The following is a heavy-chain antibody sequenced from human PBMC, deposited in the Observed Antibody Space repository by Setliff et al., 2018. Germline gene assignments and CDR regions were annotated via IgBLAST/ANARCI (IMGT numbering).Heavy chain of an antibody. J-gene: IGHJ4*02. D-gene: IGHD6-6*01. V-gene: IGHV4-31*03. CDR3: ARGRNVAARLLDS. Sequence: SETLSLTCTVSGGSISSGGYYWSWIRQHPGKGLEWIGYIYYSGSTYYNPSLKSRVTISVDTSKNQFSLKLSPVTAADTAVYYCARGRNVAARLLDSWGQGTLVTVSS. CDR1: GGSISSGGYY. CDR2: IYYSGST.